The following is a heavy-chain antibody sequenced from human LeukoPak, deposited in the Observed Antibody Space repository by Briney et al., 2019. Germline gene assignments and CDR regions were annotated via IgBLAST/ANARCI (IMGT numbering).Heavy chain of an antibody. CDR1: GFTFSSYS. D-gene: IGHD1-1*01. J-gene: IGHJ4*02. CDR2: ISSSSSYI. V-gene: IGHV3-21*01. CDR3: ARGSPLRTFDY. Sequence: GGSLRLSCAASGFTFSSYSMNWVSQAPGKGLEWVSSISSSSSYIYYADSVKGRFTISRDNAKNSLYLQMNSLRAEDTAVYYCARGSPLRTFDYWGQGTLVTVSS.